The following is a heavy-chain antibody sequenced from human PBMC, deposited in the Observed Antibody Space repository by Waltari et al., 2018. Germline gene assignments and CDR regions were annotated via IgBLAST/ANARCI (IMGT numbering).Heavy chain of an antibody. D-gene: IGHD5-12*01. CDR2: IYYSGST. V-gene: IGHV4-59*01. Sequence: QVQLQESGPGLVKPSETLSLTCTVSGGSISSYYWSWIRQPPGKGLEWIGYIYYSGSTNYNPSLKSRVTISVDTSKNQFSLKLSSVTAADTAVYYCATVEMATINSDYWGQGTLVTVSS. CDR3: ATVEMATINSDY. J-gene: IGHJ4*02. CDR1: GGSISSYY.